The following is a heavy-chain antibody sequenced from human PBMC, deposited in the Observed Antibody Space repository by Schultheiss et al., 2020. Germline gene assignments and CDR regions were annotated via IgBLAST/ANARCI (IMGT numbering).Heavy chain of an antibody. CDR1: GGSFSGYY. CDR2: INHSGST. Sequence: SETLSLTCAVYGGSFSGYYWSWIRQPPGKGLEWIGEINHSGSTNYNPSLKSRVTISVDTSKNQFSLKLSSVTAADTAVYYCAGSVGATWGQGTLVTVSS. J-gene: IGHJ4*02. V-gene: IGHV4-34*01. D-gene: IGHD1-26*01. CDR3: AGSVGAT.